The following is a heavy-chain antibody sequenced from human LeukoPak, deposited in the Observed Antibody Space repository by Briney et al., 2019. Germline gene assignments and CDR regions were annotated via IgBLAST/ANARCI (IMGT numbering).Heavy chain of an antibody. V-gene: IGHV3-43D*03. CDR3: AKDRQYGDYGGGDFFDS. J-gene: IGHJ4*02. CDR1: GFTFDDYA. CDR2: ISWVGDTS. D-gene: IGHD4-17*01. Sequence: PGGSLRLSCAASGFTFDDYAMHWTRQAPGKGLQWISSISWVGDTSSYADSVKGRFTVSRDNTKGSLYLQMHSLRSEDTALYYCAKDRQYGDYGGGDFFDSWGQGTLVTVSS.